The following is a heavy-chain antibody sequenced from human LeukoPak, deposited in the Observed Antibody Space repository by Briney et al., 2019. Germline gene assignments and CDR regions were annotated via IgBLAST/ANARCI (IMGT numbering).Heavy chain of an antibody. J-gene: IGHJ3*02. D-gene: IGHD3-22*01. CDR2: IYPGDSDT. CDR1: GYSFTSYW. CDR3: ARSLRNYYDSSGYYRVDAFDI. V-gene: IGHV5-51*01. Sequence: GESLKISCKGSGYSFTSYWISWVRQMPGKGLEWMGIIYPGDSDTRYSPSFQGQVTISADKSISTAYLQWSSLKASDTAMYYCARSLRNYYDSSGYYRVDAFDIWGQGTMVTVSS.